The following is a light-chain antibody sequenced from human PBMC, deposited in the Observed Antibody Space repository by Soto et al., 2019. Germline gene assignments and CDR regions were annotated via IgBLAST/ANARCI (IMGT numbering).Light chain of an antibody. Sequence: QSVRTQPPSASGTPGQRVTDSCSGSSSNIGSNTVNWYQQLPGTAPKLLIYSNNQRPSGVPDRFSGSKSGTSASLAISGLQSEDEADYYCAAWDDSLNGWVFGGATKVTVL. V-gene: IGLV1-44*01. CDR2: SNN. CDR3: AAWDDSLNGWV. J-gene: IGLJ3*02. CDR1: SSNIGSNT.